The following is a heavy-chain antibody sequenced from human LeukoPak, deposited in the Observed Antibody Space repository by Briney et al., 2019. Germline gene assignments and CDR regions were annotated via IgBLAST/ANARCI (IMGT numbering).Heavy chain of an antibody. J-gene: IGHJ4*01. V-gene: IGHV3-30*01. D-gene: IGHD3-10*01. CDR2: ISYDGGNT. Sequence: GRSLRLSWAASGFTFSSYAMHWVRPAPGRGLEWVGVISYDGGNTYYADPVKGRFTISRDNSKNTLYLQLNSLRAEDTAVYYCARDSTYYYGSGSSGPHYFDYWGQGTLVTVSS. CDR1: GFTFSSYA. CDR3: ARDSTYYYGSGSSGPHYFDY.